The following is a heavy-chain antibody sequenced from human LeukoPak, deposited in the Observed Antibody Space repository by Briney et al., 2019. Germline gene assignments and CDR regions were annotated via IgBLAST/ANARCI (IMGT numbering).Heavy chain of an antibody. CDR2: IWYDGSNK. Sequence: PGRSLRLSCAASGFTFSSYGMHWVRQAPGKGLEWVAVIWYDGSNKYYADSVKGRFTISRDNSKNPLYLQMNSLRAEDTAVYYCARGVAAVAYFYYYYMDVWGKATSVTVSS. V-gene: IGHV3-33*01. D-gene: IGHD6-13*01. CDR1: GFTFSSYG. CDR3: ARGVAAVAYFYYYYMDV. J-gene: IGHJ6*03.